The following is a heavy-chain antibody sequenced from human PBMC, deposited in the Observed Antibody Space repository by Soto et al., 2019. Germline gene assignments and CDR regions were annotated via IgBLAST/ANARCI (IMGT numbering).Heavy chain of an antibody. J-gene: IGHJ4*02. CDR1: GFTFSSYA. V-gene: IGHV3-23*01. D-gene: IGHD2-2*01. Sequence: GGSLRLSCAASGFTFSSYALSWVRQAPGKGLEWVSAISGSGGSTYYADSVKGRFTISRDNSKNTLYLQMNSLRAEDTAVYYCAKDENKSGYQLHYWGQGTLVTFSS. CDR3: AKDENKSGYQLHY. CDR2: ISGSGGST.